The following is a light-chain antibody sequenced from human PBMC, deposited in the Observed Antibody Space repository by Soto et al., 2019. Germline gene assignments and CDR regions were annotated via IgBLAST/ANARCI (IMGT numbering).Light chain of an antibody. J-gene: IGLJ3*02. Sequence: QSVLTQSPSASASLGASVKLTCTLSSGHSSYAIAWHQQQPEKGPRYLMKVNSDGSHSKGDGIPDRFSGSRSGAERYLTISSLQSEDEADYYCQTWGTGIQVFGGGTKVTVL. CDR1: SGHSSYA. V-gene: IGLV4-69*01. CDR3: QTWGTGIQV. CDR2: VNSDGSH.